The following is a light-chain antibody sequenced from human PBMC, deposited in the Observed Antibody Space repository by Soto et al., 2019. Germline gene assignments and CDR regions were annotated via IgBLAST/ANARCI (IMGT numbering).Light chain of an antibody. Sequence: IMVKHSPGTLSLKQEERATLSCRASQTVTRSYLAWYQHNPGQAPRLLISGISRRAPGIADRFSGDGSGTDFTLTISRLEEEDDTVYYCHQYDWSPITFGQGTRLEIK. CDR2: GIS. CDR3: HQYDWSPIT. J-gene: IGKJ5*01. V-gene: IGKV3-20*01. CDR1: QTVTRSY.